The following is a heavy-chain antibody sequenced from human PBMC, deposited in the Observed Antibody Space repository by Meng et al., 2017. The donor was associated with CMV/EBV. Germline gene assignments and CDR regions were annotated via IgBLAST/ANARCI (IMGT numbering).Heavy chain of an antibody. CDR1: GFTFTSSA. CDR2: IVVDSGNT. V-gene: IGHV1-58*01. CDR3: AAGTVHTSSWTGSGAGGGMDV. D-gene: IGHD6-13*01. J-gene: IGHJ6*02. Sequence: SVKVSCKASGFTFTSSAVQWVRQARGQRLEWIGWIVVDSGNTNYAQRFQGRVTITRDMSTTTAYMELSSLRSEDTAVYYCAAGTVHTSSWTGSGAGGGMDVWGQGTTVTVSS.